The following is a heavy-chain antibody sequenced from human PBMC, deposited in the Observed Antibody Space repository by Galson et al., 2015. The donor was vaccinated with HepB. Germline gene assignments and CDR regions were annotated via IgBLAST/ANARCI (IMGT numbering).Heavy chain of an antibody. CDR3: ARISAPSDYGDYASLGWFDP. J-gene: IGHJ5*02. Sequence: SVKVSCKASGGTFSSFTITWVRQAPGQGLEWVGGVIPMFGTPSYAQKFQGRVTITADKSTSTAYMELSSLRSEDTAMYFCARISAPSDYGDYASLGWFDPWGQGTLVTVSP. V-gene: IGHV1-69*06. CDR2: VIPMFGTP. D-gene: IGHD4-17*01. CDR1: GGTFSSFT.